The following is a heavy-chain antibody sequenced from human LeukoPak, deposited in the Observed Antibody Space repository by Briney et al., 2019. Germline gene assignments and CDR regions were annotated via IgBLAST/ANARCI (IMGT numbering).Heavy chain of an antibody. CDR2: IYYSEST. D-gene: IGHD3-16*01. CDR3: ARAPGIMSGNWRFDY. V-gene: IGHV4-59*12. CDR1: GGSISPYY. Sequence: SETLSLTCTVSGGSISPYYWTWIRQPPGKGLEWIGYIYYSESTNYNPSLTSRVTMSVGTSKNQFSLKLSSVTAADTAVYYCARAPGIMSGNWRFDYWGQGTLVTVSS. J-gene: IGHJ4*02.